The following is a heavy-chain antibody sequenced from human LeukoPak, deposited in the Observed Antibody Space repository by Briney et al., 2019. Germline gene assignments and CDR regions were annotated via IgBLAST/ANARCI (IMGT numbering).Heavy chain of an antibody. D-gene: IGHD3-22*01. J-gene: IGHJ5*02. Sequence: ASVKVSCTASGGTFSSYAISWVRQAPGQGLEWMGGIIPIFGTANYAQKFQGRVTITADESTSTAYMELSSLRSEDTAVYYCARATYYYDSSGHLKMDWFDPWGQGTLVTVSS. CDR2: IIPIFGTA. V-gene: IGHV1-69*13. CDR3: ARATYYYDSSGHLKMDWFDP. CDR1: GGTFSSYA.